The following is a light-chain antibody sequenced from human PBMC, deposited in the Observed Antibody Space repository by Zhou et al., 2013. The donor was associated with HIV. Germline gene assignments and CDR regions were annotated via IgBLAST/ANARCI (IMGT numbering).Light chain of an antibody. CDR2: GAS. J-gene: IGKJ5*01. V-gene: IGKV3-15*01. Sequence: EVLMTQSPVTLSVSPGGRATLSCRASQSVDTYLAWYQQRPGQAPRLLIYGASTRATGIPARFSGSGSGTEFTLTISSLQSEDYATYYCQQYNTYPITFGQGTRLEI. CDR3: QQYNTYPIT. CDR1: QSVDTY.